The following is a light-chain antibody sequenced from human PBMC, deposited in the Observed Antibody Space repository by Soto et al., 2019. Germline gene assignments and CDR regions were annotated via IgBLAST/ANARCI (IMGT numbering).Light chain of an antibody. Sequence: DVHMTQSPSTLPASVGHRVTIICRASQSISSWLAWYQQKQGKAPKLLIYDASSLESGVPSRFSGSGYGTEFNLTISSLQTDDFATYYCQQYNSYPLTFGGGTKVDIK. CDR3: QQYNSYPLT. J-gene: IGKJ4*01. V-gene: IGKV1-5*02. CDR2: DAS. CDR1: QSISSW.